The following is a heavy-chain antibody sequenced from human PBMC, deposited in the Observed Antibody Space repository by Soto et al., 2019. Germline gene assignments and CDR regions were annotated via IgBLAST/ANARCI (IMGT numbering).Heavy chain of an antibody. CDR2: IIPIFGTA. CDR1: GGTFSSYA. J-gene: IGHJ6*02. CDR3: ARSHPGSNFWSGYLGYYYYGMDV. D-gene: IGHD3-3*01. Sequence: ASVKVSCKASGGTFSSYAISWVRQAPGQGLEWMGGIIPIFGTANYAQKFQGRVTITADESTSTAYMELSSLRSEDTAVYYCARSHPGSNFWSGYLGYYYYGMDVWGQGTTVTVSS. V-gene: IGHV1-69*13.